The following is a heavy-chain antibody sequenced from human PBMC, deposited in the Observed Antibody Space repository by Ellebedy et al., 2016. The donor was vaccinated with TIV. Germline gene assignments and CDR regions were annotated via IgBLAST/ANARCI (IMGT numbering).Heavy chain of an antibody. V-gene: IGHV4-4*07. CDR3: ARDSALPRGRFDT. Sequence: MPSETLSLTCTVSGDSIKRYCWSRVRQPAGKGLEWIGRICGSGSTNYNPSLKSRVTMSLDTPKNQFSLTLSPVTAADTAVYYRARDSALPRGRFDTWGQGTLVTVSS. D-gene: IGHD3-10*01. J-gene: IGHJ5*02. CDR1: GDSIKRYC. CDR2: ICGSGST.